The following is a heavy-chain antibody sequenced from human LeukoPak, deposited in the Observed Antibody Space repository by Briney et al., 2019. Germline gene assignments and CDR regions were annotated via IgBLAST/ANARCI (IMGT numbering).Heavy chain of an antibody. CDR3: GRWGIYAEARFDY. Sequence: GGSLRLSCAASGFTFSSYGMHWVRQAPGKGLEWVAVIWYDGSNKYYADSVKGRFTISRDNSKNTLFLQMNSLRSEDTAVYYCGRWGIYAEARFDYWGQGTLVTASS. D-gene: IGHD2/OR15-2a*01. V-gene: IGHV3-33*01. CDR1: GFTFSSYG. J-gene: IGHJ4*02. CDR2: IWYDGSNK.